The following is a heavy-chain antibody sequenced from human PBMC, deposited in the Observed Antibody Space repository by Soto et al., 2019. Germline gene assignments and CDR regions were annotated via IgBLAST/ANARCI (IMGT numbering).Heavy chain of an antibody. CDR1: GGSIRSSSYY. J-gene: IGHJ5*02. V-gene: IGHV4-39*02. CDR3: ERRIMILPGWFDP. D-gene: IGHD3-9*01. Sequence: QLQLQESGPGLVKPSETLSLTCTVSGGSIRSSSYYWGWIRQPPGKGLEWIGRIDYSGSTYYNSFLKSRVRISLDTYKNHFSLKLSSVTAADTAVYYCERRIMILPGWFDPWGQVPLVTVSS. CDR2: IDYSGST.